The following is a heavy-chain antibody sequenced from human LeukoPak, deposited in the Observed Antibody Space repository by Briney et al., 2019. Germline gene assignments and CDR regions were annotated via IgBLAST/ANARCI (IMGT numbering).Heavy chain of an antibody. CDR2: IYSDGST. CDR3: AKRYYDFPLDY. J-gene: IGHJ4*02. Sequence: GGSLRLSCAASGFTVSSNYMGWVRQAPGKGLEWVSVIYSDGSTYYTDSVKGRFTISRDNSKNTLYLQMNSLRAEDTAVYYCAKRYYDFPLDYWGQGTLVTVSS. D-gene: IGHD3-3*01. CDR1: GFTVSSNY. V-gene: IGHV3-53*01.